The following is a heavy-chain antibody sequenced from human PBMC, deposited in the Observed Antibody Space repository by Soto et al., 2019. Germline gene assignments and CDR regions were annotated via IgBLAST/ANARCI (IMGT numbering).Heavy chain of an antibody. D-gene: IGHD3-22*01. V-gene: IGHV3-53*01. CDR1: GFTVSSNY. J-gene: IGHJ3*02. Sequence: GGSLRLSCAASGFTVSSNYMSWVRQAPGKGLEWVSVIYSGGSTYYADSVKGRFTISRDNSKNTLYLQMNSLSDEDTAVYYCASTIITTDAFDIWGQGTMVTVSS. CDR2: IYSGGST. CDR3: ASTIITTDAFDI.